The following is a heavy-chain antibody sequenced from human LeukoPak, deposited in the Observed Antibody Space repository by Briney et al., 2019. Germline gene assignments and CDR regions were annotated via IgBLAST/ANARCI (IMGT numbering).Heavy chain of an antibody. CDR3: ARVPQRVPHNWFDP. J-gene: IGHJ5*02. D-gene: IGHD2-2*01. V-gene: IGHV1-8*01. Sequence: ASVKVSCKASGYTFTNDDINWVRQAPGQGLEWMGWMNPYTGNTGYAQKFQGRVTMTRDTSISTAYLELRGLTSDDSAVYYCARVPQRVPHNWFDPWGQGTLVTVSS. CDR1: GYTFTNDD. CDR2: MNPYTGNT.